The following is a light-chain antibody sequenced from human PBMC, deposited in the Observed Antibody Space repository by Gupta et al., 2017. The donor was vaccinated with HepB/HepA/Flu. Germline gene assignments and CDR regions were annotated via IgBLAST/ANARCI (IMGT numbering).Light chain of an antibody. J-gene: IGKJ1*01. CDR1: QSVSSSY. CDR2: GAS. CDR3: QQYCSSPKT. Sequence: EIVLTQSPGTLSLSPGERATLSCRASQSVSSSYLACYQQKPGQAPRLLIYGASSRATSIPDRFSGSRAGTDFTLTISRLEPEDFAVYYCQQYCSSPKTFGQGTKVEIK. V-gene: IGKV3-20*01.